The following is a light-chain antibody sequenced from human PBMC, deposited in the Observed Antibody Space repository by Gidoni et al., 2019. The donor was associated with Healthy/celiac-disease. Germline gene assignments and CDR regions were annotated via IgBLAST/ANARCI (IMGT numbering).Light chain of an antibody. CDR3: QQSYSTPRWT. Sequence: DSQMTQSPSSLSASVGDRVTITCRASQSISSYLNWYQQKPGKAPKLLIYAASSLQSGVPSRFSGSGSGTDFTLTISSLQPEDFATYYCQQSYSTPRWTFXQXTKVEIK. J-gene: IGKJ1*01. CDR2: AAS. V-gene: IGKV1-39*01. CDR1: QSISSY.